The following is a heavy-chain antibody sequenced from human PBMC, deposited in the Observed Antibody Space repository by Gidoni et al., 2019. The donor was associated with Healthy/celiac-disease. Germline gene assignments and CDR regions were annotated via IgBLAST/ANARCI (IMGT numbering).Heavy chain of an antibody. CDR3: ATDILTRPAYYYYGMDV. CDR1: GYTLTELS. CDR2: FDPDDGET. V-gene: IGHV1-24*01. Sequence: QVQLVQSGAEVKKPGASVKVACKVSGYTLTELSMHWVRQAPGKGLEWMGGFDPDDGETIYAQKFQGRVTMTEDTSTDTAYMELSSLRSEDTAVYYCATDILTRPAYYYYGMDVWGQGTTVTVSS. J-gene: IGHJ6*02. D-gene: IGHD3-9*01.